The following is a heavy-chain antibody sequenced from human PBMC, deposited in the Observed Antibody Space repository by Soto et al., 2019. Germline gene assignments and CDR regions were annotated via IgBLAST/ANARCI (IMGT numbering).Heavy chain of an antibody. CDR3: ARDYGAGRGWFDP. J-gene: IGHJ5*02. CDR1: GFTFSDHY. V-gene: IGHV3-72*01. D-gene: IGHD3-10*01. CDR2: TTNKANSYTT. Sequence: EVQLVESGGGLVQPGGSLRLSCAASGFTFSDHYMDWVRQAPGKGLEWVGRTTNKANSYTTEYAASVKGRFTISRDDSKNSLYLQMNSLKTEDTAVYYCARDYGAGRGWFDPWGQGTLVTVS.